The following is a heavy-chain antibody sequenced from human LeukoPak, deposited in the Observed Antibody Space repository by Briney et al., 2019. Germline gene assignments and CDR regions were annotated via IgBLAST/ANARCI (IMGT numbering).Heavy chain of an antibody. CDR1: GYTFTSYG. Sequence: ASVKVSCKASGYTFTSYGISWVRQAPGQGLEWMGWISAYNGNTNYAQKLQGRVTMTTDTSTSTAYMELRSLRSDDTAVYYCARGNGEYCSSTSCYEVWGQGTLVTVSP. CDR3: ARGNGEYCSSTSCYEV. J-gene: IGHJ4*02. CDR2: ISAYNGNT. V-gene: IGHV1-18*04. D-gene: IGHD2-2*01.